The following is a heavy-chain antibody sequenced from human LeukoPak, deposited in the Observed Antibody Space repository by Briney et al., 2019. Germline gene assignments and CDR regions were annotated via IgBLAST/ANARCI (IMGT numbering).Heavy chain of an antibody. V-gene: IGHV4-34*01. CDR1: GGSFSGYY. J-gene: IGHJ5*02. Sequence: PSETLSLTCAVYGGSFSGYYWTWTRQPPGKGLEWIGEINDSGNTNYNPSLKSRVTISVDTSRNQFSLKLRSVTAADTAVYYCARVKGYSSTTRRRGWFDPWGQGTPVTVSA. CDR2: INDSGNT. CDR3: ARVKGYSSTTRRRGWFDP. D-gene: IGHD6-19*01.